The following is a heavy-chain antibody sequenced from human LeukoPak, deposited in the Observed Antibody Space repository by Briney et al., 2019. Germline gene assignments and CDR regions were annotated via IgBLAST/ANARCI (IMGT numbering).Heavy chain of an antibody. CDR3: ARLREIPVFGVVTKSTSYFDY. CDR1: GFTFTNYW. J-gene: IGHJ4*02. D-gene: IGHD3-3*01. CDR2: IKQDRSEK. V-gene: IGHV3-7*01. Sequence: GGSLRLSCAASGFTFTNYWMSWVRQAPGKGLELVANIKQDRSEKYYVDSVKGRFTISRDNAKDSLYLQMNSLRAEDTAVYYCARLREIPVFGVVTKSTSYFDYWGQGTLVTVSS.